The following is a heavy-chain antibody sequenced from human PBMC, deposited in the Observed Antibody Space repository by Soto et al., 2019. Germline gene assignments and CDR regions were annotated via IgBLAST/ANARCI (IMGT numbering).Heavy chain of an antibody. CDR1: GESFSGYI. D-gene: IGHD2-8*01. CDR2: FYYSGST. J-gene: IGHJ6*02. CDR3: ARLGGYCTTSCYGYYAMDV. V-gene: IGHV4-34*01. Sequence: PSETLSLTCAVYGESFSGYIWTWIRQPPGKGLEWIGTFYYSGSTYYNPSLKSRVTISVDTSKNQFSLKVSSVTAADTAVYYCARLGGYCTTSCYGYYAMDVWGQGTTVTVSS.